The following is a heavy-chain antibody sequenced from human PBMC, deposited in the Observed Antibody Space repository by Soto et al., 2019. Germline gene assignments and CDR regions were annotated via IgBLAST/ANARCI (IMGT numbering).Heavy chain of an antibody. CDR1: GGSISSYY. CDR3: ARLGAYYRSLDP. V-gene: IGHV4-59*08. CDR2: IYHSGST. J-gene: IGHJ5*02. Sequence: TLSLTCTVSGGSISSYYWSWIRQPPGKGLEWIGYIYHSGSTYYNPSLKSRVTISVDRSKNQFSLRLTSVTAADTAVYYCARLGAYYRSLDPWGPGTLVTVSS. D-gene: IGHD2-21*01.